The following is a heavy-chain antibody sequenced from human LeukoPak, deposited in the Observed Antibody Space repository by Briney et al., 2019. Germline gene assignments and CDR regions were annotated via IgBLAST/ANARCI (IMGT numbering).Heavy chain of an antibody. D-gene: IGHD6-19*01. CDR3: ARDRHSSGWYYYYYMDV. V-gene: IGHV4-34*01. CDR2: INHSGST. CDR1: GGSFSGYY. J-gene: IGHJ6*03. Sequence: SETLSLTCAVYGGSFSGYYWSWIRQPPGKGLEWIGEINHSGSTNYNPSLKSRVTISVDTSKIQFSLKLSSVTAADTAVYYCARDRHSSGWYYYYYMDVWGKGTTVTVSS.